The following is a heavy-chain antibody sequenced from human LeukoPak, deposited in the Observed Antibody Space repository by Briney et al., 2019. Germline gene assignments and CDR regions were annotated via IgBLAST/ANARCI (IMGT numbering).Heavy chain of an antibody. D-gene: IGHD1-26*01. V-gene: IGHV4-4*09. CDR1: GGSIRSYY. CDR2: IYTSGST. Sequence: SETLSLTCTDSGGSIRSYYWSWIRQPPGKGLEWIGYIYTSGSTNYNASLKSRVSMSVDTSKNQFSLKLSSVAAADTAVFYCARENSGSYREFDYWGQGTLVTVSS. CDR3: ARENSGSYREFDY. J-gene: IGHJ4*02.